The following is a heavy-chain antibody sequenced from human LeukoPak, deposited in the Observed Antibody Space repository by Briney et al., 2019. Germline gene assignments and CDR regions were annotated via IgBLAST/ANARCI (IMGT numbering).Heavy chain of an antibody. J-gene: IGHJ4*02. CDR2: ISYDGSNK. Sequence: GGSLRLSCAASGFTFSSYAMHWVRQAPGKGLEWVAVISYDGSNKYYADSVKGRFTISRDNSKNTLYLRMNSLRAEDTAVYYCAREGKYSYGFDWGQGTLVTVSS. D-gene: IGHD5-18*01. V-gene: IGHV3-30-3*01. CDR3: AREGKYSYGFD. CDR1: GFTFSSYA.